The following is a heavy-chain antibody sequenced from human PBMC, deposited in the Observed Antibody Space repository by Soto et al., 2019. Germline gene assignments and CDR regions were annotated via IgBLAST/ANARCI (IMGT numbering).Heavy chain of an antibody. D-gene: IGHD4-17*01. CDR1: GFTFSSYG. Sequence: QVQLVESGGGVVQPGRSLRLSCAASGFTFSSYGMHWVRQAPGKGLEWVAVISYDGSNKYYADSVKGRFTISRDNSKNTLYLQMNSLRAEDTAVYYCAKPLLGLRRYYYYGMDVW. CDR2: ISYDGSNK. V-gene: IGHV3-30*18. CDR3: AKPLLGLRRYYYYGMDV. J-gene: IGHJ6*01.